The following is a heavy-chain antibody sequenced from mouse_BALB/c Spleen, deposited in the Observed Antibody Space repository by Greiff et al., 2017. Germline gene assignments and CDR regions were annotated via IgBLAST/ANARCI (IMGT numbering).Heavy chain of an antibody. J-gene: IGHJ4*01. CDR1: GYSITSDYA. CDR3: ARSYYGNYLYYAMDY. Sequence: DVQLQESGPGLVKPSQSLSLTCTVTGYSITSDYAWNWIRQFPGNKLEWMGYISYSGSTSYNPSLKSRISITRDTSKNQFFLQLNSVTTEDTATYYCARSYYGNYLYYAMDYWGQGTSVTVSS. V-gene: IGHV3-2*02. D-gene: IGHD2-1*01. CDR2: ISYSGST.